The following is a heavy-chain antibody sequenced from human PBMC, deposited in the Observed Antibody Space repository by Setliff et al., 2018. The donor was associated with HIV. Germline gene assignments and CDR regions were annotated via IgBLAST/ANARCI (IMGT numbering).Heavy chain of an antibody. Sequence: ASVKVSCKVSGFTLREVSMHWVRQAPAKGLEWMGYFDPEDGETVCALKFQGRVTMTEDTSTDTAYMELSGLRSEDTAVYYCAIDMVGGWLRPMPDFWGQGALVTVSS. V-gene: IGHV1-24*01. CDR3: AIDMVGGWLRPMPDF. CDR2: FDPEDGET. D-gene: IGHD2-2*01. CDR1: GFTLREVS. J-gene: IGHJ4*02.